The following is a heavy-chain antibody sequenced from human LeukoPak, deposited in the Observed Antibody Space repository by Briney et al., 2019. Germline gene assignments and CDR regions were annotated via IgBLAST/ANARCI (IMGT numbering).Heavy chain of an antibody. J-gene: IGHJ4*02. D-gene: IGHD4-17*01. CDR3: AREEGYGDSYDY. CDR2: MNPNSGNT. V-gene: IGHV1-8*02. CDR1: GYTFTNYD. Sequence: ASVKVSCKASGYTFTNYDINWVRQATGQGLEWMGWMNPNSGNTGYAQKFQGRVTMTTDTSTSTAYMELRSLRSDDTAVYYCAREEGYGDSYDYWGQGTLVTVSS.